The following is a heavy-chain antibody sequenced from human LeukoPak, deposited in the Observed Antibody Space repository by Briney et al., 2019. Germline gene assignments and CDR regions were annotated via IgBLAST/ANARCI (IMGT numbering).Heavy chain of an antibody. J-gene: IGHJ4*02. V-gene: IGHV3-23*01. D-gene: IGHD3-16*02. CDR2: ISATGYTT. Sequence: PGGPLRLSCAASGFILSTYAMSWVRQAPGKGLEWVSAISATGYTTYYADSVKGRFTISTDNSKSTVYLQMNSLRAEDTAVYYCARGARLGELSFDYWGQGTLVTVSS. CDR1: GFILSTYA. CDR3: ARGARLGELSFDY.